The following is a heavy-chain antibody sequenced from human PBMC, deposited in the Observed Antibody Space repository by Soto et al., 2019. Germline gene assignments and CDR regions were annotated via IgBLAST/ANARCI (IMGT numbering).Heavy chain of an antibody. J-gene: IGHJ4*02. CDR1: GGSLTSYP. CDR3: ARGWGLVS. CDR2: IIPIHGTT. D-gene: IGHD3-16*01. V-gene: IGHV1-69*01. Sequence: QMEQSGAEVRKPRSSVKVSCKPSGGSLTSYPMAWVRQAPGQGFEWMGGIIPIHGTTEYAQKFQGRVTITADESTNRATLELTGLTSEDTAVYYCARGWGLVSWGQGTLVTVSS.